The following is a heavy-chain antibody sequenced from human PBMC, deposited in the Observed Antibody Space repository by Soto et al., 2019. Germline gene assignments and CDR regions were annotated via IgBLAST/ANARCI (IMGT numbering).Heavy chain of an antibody. CDR2: ITSIGGYV. CDR1: GFSFSSYS. Sequence: GGSLRLSCAASGFSFSSYSMNWVRQAPGKGLEWVSSITSIGGYVYYADSVKGRFTISRDNSKKSLYLQMSSLRAEDTAVYYCARDTYYYDQWGQGILVTVSS. J-gene: IGHJ4*02. V-gene: IGHV3-21*01. CDR3: ARDTYYYDQ.